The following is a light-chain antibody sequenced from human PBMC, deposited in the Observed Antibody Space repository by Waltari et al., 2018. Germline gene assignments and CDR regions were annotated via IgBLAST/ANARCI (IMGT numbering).Light chain of an antibody. CDR1: RAIASN. CDR3: QQFNTGYS. J-gene: IGKJ2*01. V-gene: IGKV3-15*01. Sequence: EIVMTQSPATLSVSPGGAATLPCRASRAIASNVAWYQQRPGQPLRLLIFDASTRATGIPERFSGSWSGPEFTLTISSLQSEDSAVYFCQQFNTGYSFGQGTKLEI. CDR2: DAS.